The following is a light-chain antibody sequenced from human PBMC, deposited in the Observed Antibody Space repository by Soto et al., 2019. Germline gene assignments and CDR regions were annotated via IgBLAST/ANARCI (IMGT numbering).Light chain of an antibody. Sequence: QAVVTQPPSASGTPGQRVTLSCSGSNSNIGRNTVNWYRQLPGTAPKLLVFSTDQRPSGVRDRFSGSKSGTSASLAISGLQSEDEAEYYCAAWDDNLNGPVFGGGTQLTV. CDR2: STD. CDR3: AAWDDNLNGPV. CDR1: NSNIGRNT. J-gene: IGLJ7*01. V-gene: IGLV1-44*01.